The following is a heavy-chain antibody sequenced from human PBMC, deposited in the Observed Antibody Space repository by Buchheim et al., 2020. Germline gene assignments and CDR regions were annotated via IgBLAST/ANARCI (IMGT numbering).Heavy chain of an antibody. CDR3: TRGLQYSSDY. V-gene: IGHV3-48*01. J-gene: IGHJ4*02. CDR2: IRGGSSVI. Sequence: EVQLVESGGALVQPGGSLRLSCAASGFTFNTYSMNWVRQAPGKGLEWVSYIRGGSSVIYYADSVKGRFAISRDDAWHSLYLQMHSLRAEDTAVYYCTRGLQYSSDYWGQGTL. D-gene: IGHD6-6*01. CDR1: GFTFNTYS.